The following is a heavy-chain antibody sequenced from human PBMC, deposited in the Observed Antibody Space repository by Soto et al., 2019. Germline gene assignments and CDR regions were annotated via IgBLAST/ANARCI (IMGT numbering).Heavy chain of an antibody. D-gene: IGHD3-22*01. J-gene: IGHJ6*02. CDR2: IIPIFGTA. Sequence: QVQLVQSGAEVKKPGSKLKVSCKASRGTFSSYAISWVRQAPGQGLEWMGGIIPIFGTADYAQKFQGRVTITAGESTSTAYMELSSLRSEDSAVYYCAVTMTNYYYYGMDVWGQGTTVTVSS. CDR1: RGTFSSYA. CDR3: AVTMTNYYYYGMDV. V-gene: IGHV1-69*12.